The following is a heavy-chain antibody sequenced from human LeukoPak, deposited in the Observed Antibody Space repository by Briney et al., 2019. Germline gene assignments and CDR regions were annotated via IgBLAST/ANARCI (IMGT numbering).Heavy chain of an antibody. CDR1: GGSFSGYY. D-gene: IGHD2-15*01. V-gene: IGHV4-34*01. J-gene: IGHJ6*02. Sequence: PSETLSLTCAVYGGSFSGYYWSWIRQPPGEGLEWIGEINHSGSTNYNPSLKSRVTISVDTSKNQFSLKLSSVTAADTAVYYCARGGAAPSYYYYYGMDVWGQGTTVTVSS. CDR2: INHSGST. CDR3: ARGGAAPSYYYYYGMDV.